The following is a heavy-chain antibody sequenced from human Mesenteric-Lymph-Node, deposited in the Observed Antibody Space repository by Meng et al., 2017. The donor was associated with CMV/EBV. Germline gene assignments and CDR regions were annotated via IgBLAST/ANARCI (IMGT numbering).Heavy chain of an antibody. J-gene: IGHJ4*02. V-gene: IGHV3-11*01. D-gene: IGHD3-22*01. Sequence: GAASGFTFSDYYMNWIRQAPGKGLEWVSYISGSGSITLYADSVKGRFTVSRDNAKNSLYLQMNSLRAEDTAVYYCARRAVVTQDLDYWGQGTLVTVSS. CDR1: GFTFSDYY. CDR3: ARRAVVTQDLDY. CDR2: ISGSGSIT.